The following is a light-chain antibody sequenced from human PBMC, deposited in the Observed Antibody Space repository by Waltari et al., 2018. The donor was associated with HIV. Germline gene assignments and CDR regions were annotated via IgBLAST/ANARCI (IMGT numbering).Light chain of an antibody. Sequence: DIVMTQSPVSLSVTPGAPASIPCRSSHSLLHHNGNDYLDWYVQKPGQSPQVLIHLGSNRASGVPDRFSGSGSGTEFTLKISRVEAEDVGLYFCMQALQTPLTFGGGTKVEIK. CDR1: HSLLHHNGNDY. J-gene: IGKJ4*01. CDR2: LGS. CDR3: MQALQTPLT. V-gene: IGKV2-28*01.